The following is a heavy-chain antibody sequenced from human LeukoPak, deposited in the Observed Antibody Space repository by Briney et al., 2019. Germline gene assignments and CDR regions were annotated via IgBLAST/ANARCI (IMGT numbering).Heavy chain of an antibody. CDR3: AKSNGYGLIDY. J-gene: IGHJ4*02. CDR2: INYSEKP. CDR1: GYYIRSGYH. Sequence: SETLSLTCSVSGYYIRSGYHWAWIRQPPGKGLEWIGSINYSEKPYYNPSLKSRVTISVDTSKNQFSLKLSSVTAADTAMYYCAKSNGYGLIDYWGQGTLVTVSS. D-gene: IGHD5-12*01. V-gene: IGHV4-38-2*02.